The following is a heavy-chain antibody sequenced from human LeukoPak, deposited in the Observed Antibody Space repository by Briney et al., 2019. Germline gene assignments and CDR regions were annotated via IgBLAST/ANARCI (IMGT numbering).Heavy chain of an antibody. J-gene: IGHJ4*02. V-gene: IGHV3-7*01. CDR1: GFSFSSYW. CDR2: IKQDGTEK. Sequence: PGGSLRLSCAASGFSFSSYWMSRVRQAPGKGLEWVASIKQDGTEKYYVDSVKGRFTISRDNAKKSLYLQMNSLRAEDTAVYYCARDPLVAATPSTLDYWGQGTLVTVSS. D-gene: IGHD1-26*01. CDR3: ARDPLVAATPSTLDY.